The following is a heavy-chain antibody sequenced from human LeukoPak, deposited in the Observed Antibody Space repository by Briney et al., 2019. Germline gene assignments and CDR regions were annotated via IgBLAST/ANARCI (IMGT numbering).Heavy chain of an antibody. CDR1: GFTFSSYA. Sequence: GGSLRLSCAASGFTFSSYAMSWVRQAPGKGLEWVSAITGSGGSTHYADSVKGRFTISRDNSKNTLYLQTSSLRAEDTAVYYCAKRTSGWYFPDYWGQGTLVTVSS. J-gene: IGHJ4*02. CDR2: ITGSGGST. CDR3: AKRTSGWYFPDY. V-gene: IGHV3-23*01. D-gene: IGHD6-19*01.